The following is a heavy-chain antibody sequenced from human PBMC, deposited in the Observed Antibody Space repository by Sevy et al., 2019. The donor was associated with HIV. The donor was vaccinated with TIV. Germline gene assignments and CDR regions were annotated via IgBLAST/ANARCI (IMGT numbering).Heavy chain of an antibody. J-gene: IGHJ3*02. Sequence: GGSLRLSCAASGLAFSSYAMHWVRQAPDKGLEWVAVISYDGSNQDYADSVKGRFTISRDNSKNTLYLQRNSLRVEDTAVYYCARFPPERAFDIWGQGTMVTVSS. CDR3: ARFPPERAFDI. V-gene: IGHV3-30*04. CDR2: ISYDGSNQ. CDR1: GLAFSSYA.